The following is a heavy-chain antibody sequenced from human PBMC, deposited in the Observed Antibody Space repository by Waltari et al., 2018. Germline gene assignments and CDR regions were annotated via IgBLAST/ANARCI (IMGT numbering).Heavy chain of an antibody. J-gene: IGHJ1*01. D-gene: IGHD6-19*01. CDR2: IYTSGST. Sequence: QVQLQESGPGLVKPSQTLSLTCTVSGGSISSGSYYWSWIRQPAGKGLEWIGYIYTSGSTNYNPALKSRGTISVDTSKNQFSLKLSSVTAADTAVYYCATKGAVAGTGEYFQHWGQGTLVTVSS. V-gene: IGHV4-61*09. CDR3: ATKGAVAGTGEYFQH. CDR1: GGSISSGSYY.